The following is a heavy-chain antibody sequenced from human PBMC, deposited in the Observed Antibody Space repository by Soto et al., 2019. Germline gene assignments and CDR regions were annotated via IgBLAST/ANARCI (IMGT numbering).Heavy chain of an antibody. V-gene: IGHV4-39*07. CDR3: ARARYVLTGYYKGGYYYFDY. CDR1: WDSIHTNNFS. Sequence: SSETPSLTCNVFWDSIHTNNFSLGWIRQPPSQGPVWIGLFYYSGSTHYNPSLKSRVTIFVHTSENQLSLSLSSVTAADTAVYFCARARYVLTGYYKGGYYYFDYWGQGTPVTVSS. CDR2: FYYSGST. D-gene: IGHD3-9*01. J-gene: IGHJ4*02.